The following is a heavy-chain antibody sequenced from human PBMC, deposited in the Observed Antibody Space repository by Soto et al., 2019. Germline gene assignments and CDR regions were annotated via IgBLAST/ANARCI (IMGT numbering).Heavy chain of an antibody. CDR1: GYTFTRYG. J-gene: IGHJ4*02. CDR3: ARFREGSGLFDY. CDR2: ISPYNDDT. Sequence: ASVKVSCKASGYTFTRYGISWVRQAPGLGLEWMGWISPYNDDTVYAQNLQGRVTMTTDTSARIAYMQLRSLTPDDTAVYFCARFREGSGLFDYWGQGTLVTVSS. V-gene: IGHV1-18*01. D-gene: IGHD3-10*01.